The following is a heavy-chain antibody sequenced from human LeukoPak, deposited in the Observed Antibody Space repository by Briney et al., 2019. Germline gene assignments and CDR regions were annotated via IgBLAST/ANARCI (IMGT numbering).Heavy chain of an antibody. Sequence: SETLSLTCTVSGGSISSYYWSWIRQPPGKGLEWIGEINHSGSTNYNPSLKSRATISVDTSKNQFSLKLSSVTAADTAVYYCARGGRIRRGMDVWGKGTTVTVSS. CDR3: ARGGRIRRGMDV. J-gene: IGHJ6*04. D-gene: IGHD2-15*01. CDR2: INHSGST. V-gene: IGHV4-34*01. CDR1: GGSISSYY.